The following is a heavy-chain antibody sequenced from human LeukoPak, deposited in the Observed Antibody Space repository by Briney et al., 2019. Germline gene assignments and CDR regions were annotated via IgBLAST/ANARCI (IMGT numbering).Heavy chain of an antibody. CDR3: ARVGYSYGWAYYYYMDV. CDR2: INHSGST. V-gene: IGHV4-34*01. J-gene: IGHJ6*03. D-gene: IGHD5-18*01. CDR1: GGSFSGYY. Sequence: PSETLSLTCAVYGGSFSGYYWSWIRQPPGKGLEWIGEINHSGSTNYNPSLKSRATISVDTSKNQFSLKLSSVTAADTAVYYCARVGYSYGWAYYYYMDVWGKGTTVTVSS.